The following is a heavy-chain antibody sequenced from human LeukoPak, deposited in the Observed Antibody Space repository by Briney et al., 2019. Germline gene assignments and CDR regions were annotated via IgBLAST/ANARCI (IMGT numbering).Heavy chain of an antibody. CDR1: GFTFSDHY. Sequence: RSGGSLRLSCAASGFTFSDHYMDWVRQAPGKGLEWVGRIKSKTDGGTTDYAAPVKGRFTISRDDSKNTLYLQMNSLKTEDTAVYYCTTEAGSYPPFDYWGQGTLVTVSS. CDR2: IKSKTDGGTT. D-gene: IGHD1-26*01. V-gene: IGHV3-15*01. CDR3: TTEAGSYPPFDY. J-gene: IGHJ4*02.